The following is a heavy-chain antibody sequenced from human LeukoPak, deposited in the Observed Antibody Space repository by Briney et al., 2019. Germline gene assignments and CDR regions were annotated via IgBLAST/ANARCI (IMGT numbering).Heavy chain of an antibody. CDR2: ISGDGGST. CDR3: AKDMGYSSGWYKDY. Sequence: PGGSLRLSCAASGFTFDDYGMSWVRQAPGKGLEWVSLISGDGGSTYYADSVKGRFTISRDNSKNSLYLQMNSLRTEDTALYYCAKDMGYSSGWYKDYWGQGTLVTVSS. J-gene: IGHJ4*02. D-gene: IGHD6-19*01. CDR1: GFTFDDYG. V-gene: IGHV3-43*02.